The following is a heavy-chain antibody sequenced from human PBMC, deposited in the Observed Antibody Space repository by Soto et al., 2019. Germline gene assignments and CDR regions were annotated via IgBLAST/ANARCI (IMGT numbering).Heavy chain of an antibody. CDR1: GGSFSTYG. D-gene: IGHD4-17*01. V-gene: IGHV1-69*13. J-gene: IGHJ4*02. Sequence: QVQLVQSGAEVKKPGSSVKVSCQASGGSFSTYGINWVRLAPGQGLEWMGGIIPKFGTTNYEQKFRGRVTITADESTNTAYMELNYLRSEDTAVYFCARELDPYYGGNSLYLDYWGQGTLVTVSS. CDR2: IIPKFGTT. CDR3: ARELDPYYGGNSLYLDY.